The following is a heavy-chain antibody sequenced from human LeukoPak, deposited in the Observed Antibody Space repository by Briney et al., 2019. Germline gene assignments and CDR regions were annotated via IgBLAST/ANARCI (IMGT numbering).Heavy chain of an antibody. J-gene: IGHJ4*02. CDR3: ARHSYSGSYYRVGPNFDY. V-gene: IGHV4-59*08. D-gene: IGHD1-26*01. CDR1: GGSISSYY. CDR2: IYYSGST. Sequence: SETLSLTCTVSGGSISSYYWSWIRQPPGKGLEWIGYIYYSGSTNYNPSLKSRVTISVDTSKNQFSLKLSSVTAADTAVYYCARHSYSGSYYRVGPNFDYWGQGTLVTVSS.